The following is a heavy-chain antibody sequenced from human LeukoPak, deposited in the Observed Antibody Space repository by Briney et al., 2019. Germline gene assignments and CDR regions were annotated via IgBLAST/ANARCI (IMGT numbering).Heavy chain of an antibody. CDR1: GGSISSYY. V-gene: IGHV4-59*01. CDR2: IYYSGRT. CDR3: ARQTGSGLFILP. D-gene: IGHD3/OR15-3a*01. J-gene: IGHJ4*02. Sequence: SETLSLTCSVSGGSISSYYWSWIRQPPGKGLEWIGYIYYSGRTSYNPSLKSRVTISVDTSKNQFSLRLSSVTAADTAVYYCARQTGSGLFILPGGQGTLVTVSS.